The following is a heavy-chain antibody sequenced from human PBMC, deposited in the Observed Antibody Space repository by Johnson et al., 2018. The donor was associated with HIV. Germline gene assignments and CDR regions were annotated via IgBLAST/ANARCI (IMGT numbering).Heavy chain of an antibody. D-gene: IGHD3-16*01. CDR2: ISYDGSNK. J-gene: IGHJ3*02. V-gene: IGHV3-30*19. CDR1: GFTFSIYG. Sequence: QVQLVESGGGVVQPGRSLRLSCAASGFTFSIYGMHWVRQAPGKGLEWVAVISYDGSNKYYADSVKGRFTISRDNSKNTLYLQMNSLRAEDTAVYYCARDNLRQLDAFDIWGQGTMVTVSS. CDR3: ARDNLRQLDAFDI.